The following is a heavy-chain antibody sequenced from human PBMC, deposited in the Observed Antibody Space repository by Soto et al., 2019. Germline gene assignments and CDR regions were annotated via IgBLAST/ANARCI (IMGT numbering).Heavy chain of an antibody. D-gene: IGHD4-4*01. Sequence: GALRLSCAASGFSFSNTWMNWVRQAPGKGLEWVATIKSGRDGGTADYGASVKDRFSISRDDSQNTVSLQMNSLRTEDTAVYYCATHSYYAYAYWGQGTLVTVSS. V-gene: IGHV3-15*07. CDR2: IKSGRDGGTA. CDR1: GFSFSNTW. J-gene: IGHJ4*02. CDR3: ATHSYYAYAY.